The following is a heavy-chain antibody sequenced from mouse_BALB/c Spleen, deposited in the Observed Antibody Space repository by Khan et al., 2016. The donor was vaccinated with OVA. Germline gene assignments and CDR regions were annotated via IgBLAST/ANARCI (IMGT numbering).Heavy chain of an antibody. D-gene: IGHD1-1*01. CDR3: ARGYPFAY. J-gene: IGHJ3*01. CDR2: ISYDGSN. Sequence: QLQESGPGLVKPSQSLSLTCSVTDYSITSGYYWNWIRQFPGNKLEWMGYISYDGSNNYNPSLKNRISITRDTSKNQFFLKLNSVTTEDTATXYCARGYPFAYWGQGTLVTVSA. V-gene: IGHV3-6*02. CDR1: DYSITSGYY.